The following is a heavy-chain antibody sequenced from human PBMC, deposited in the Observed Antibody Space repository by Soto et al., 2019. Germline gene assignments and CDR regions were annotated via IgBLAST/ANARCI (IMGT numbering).Heavy chain of an antibody. Sequence: GGSLRLSCAASGFTFSSYAMSWVRQAPGKGLEWVSAISGSGGSTYYADSVKGRFTISRDNSKNTLYLQMNSLRAEDTAVYYCAKGLNLEDDYDFWSGYYSWFDPWGQGTLVTVSS. CDR1: GFTFSSYA. D-gene: IGHD3-3*01. CDR3: AKGLNLEDDYDFWSGYYSWFDP. J-gene: IGHJ5*02. V-gene: IGHV3-23*01. CDR2: ISGSGGST.